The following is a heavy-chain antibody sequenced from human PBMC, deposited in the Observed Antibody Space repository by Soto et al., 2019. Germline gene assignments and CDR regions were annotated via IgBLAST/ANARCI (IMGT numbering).Heavy chain of an antibody. CDR1: GFTFSSYA. V-gene: IGHV3-30*18. J-gene: IGHJ4*02. CDR3: AKALGELSPESFDY. CDR2: MSYDGNNQ. D-gene: IGHD3-16*02. Sequence: QVQLVESGGGVVQPGTSLRLSCAASGFTFSSYAMHWVRQAPGKGLEWVAIMSYDGNNQDYADSVKGRFTISRDNLKNPVHLQMKSLRVEDTAVYYCAKALGELSPESFDYWGQGVLVSVSS.